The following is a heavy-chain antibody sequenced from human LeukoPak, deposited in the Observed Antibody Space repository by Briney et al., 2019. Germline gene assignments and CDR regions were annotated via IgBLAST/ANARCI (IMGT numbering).Heavy chain of an antibody. CDR1: GRSISSSD. J-gene: IGHJ6*03. D-gene: IGHD5-18*01. V-gene: IGHV4-4*07. CDR2: IYTSGST. Sequence: PSDTLSLTCTVSGRSISSSDGSWIRQPAGEGLEWIGRIYTSGSTNYNTSLKSRVTMSVDTSKNQFSLKLSSVTAADTAVYYCATSDTDDYDYYYMDVWGKGTTVTVSS. CDR3: ATSDTDDYDYYYMDV.